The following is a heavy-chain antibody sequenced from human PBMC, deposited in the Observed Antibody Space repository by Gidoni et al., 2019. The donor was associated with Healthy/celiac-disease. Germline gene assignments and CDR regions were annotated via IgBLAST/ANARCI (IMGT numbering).Heavy chain of an antibody. V-gene: IGHV4-39*01. J-gene: IGHJ3*02. CDR2: IYYSGST. D-gene: IGHD6-19*01. CDR1: GDSITSSSYY. CDR3: ARHSSGWYGNAFDI. Sequence: QLQLQESGPGLVKPSETLSLTCTVSGDSITSSSYYWGWLRQPPGKGLGWIGSIYYSGSTYYNPSLKSRVTISVDTSKNQCALKLSAVTAADTAVYYCARHSSGWYGNAFDIWGQGTMVTVSS.